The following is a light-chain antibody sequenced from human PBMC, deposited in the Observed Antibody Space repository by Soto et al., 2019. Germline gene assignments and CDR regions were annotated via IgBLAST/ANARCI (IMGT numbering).Light chain of an antibody. CDR3: MQSTQLPPT. V-gene: IGKV2D-29*02. CDR2: EVS. Sequence: DIVMTQSPFSLPVTLGQPASISCRSSQSLLHITGETFLFWYLQKPGQSPQLLIYEVSTRVSGVPDRFSGSGSGTDFTLEISRVETDDVGIYYCMQSTQLPPTFGQGTRLEIK. J-gene: IGKJ5*01. CDR1: QSLLHITGETF.